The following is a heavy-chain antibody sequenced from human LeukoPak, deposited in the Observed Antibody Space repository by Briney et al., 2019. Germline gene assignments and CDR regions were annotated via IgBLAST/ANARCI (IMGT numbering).Heavy chain of an antibody. Sequence: GGSLGLSCAASGFTFSSYGMHWVRQAPGKGLEWVAFISYDGSHKYYADSVKGRFTISRDNSENTLFLQMNSLSSEDTAVYYCAKKGAVGIAAAAFDNWGQGTLVTVSS. CDR3: AKKGAVGIAAAAFDN. J-gene: IGHJ4*02. CDR2: ISYDGSHK. D-gene: IGHD6-13*01. CDR1: GFTFSSYG. V-gene: IGHV3-30*18.